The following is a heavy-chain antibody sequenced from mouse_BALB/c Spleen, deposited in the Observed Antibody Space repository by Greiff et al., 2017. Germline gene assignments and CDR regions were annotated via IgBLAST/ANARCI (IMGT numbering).Heavy chain of an antibody. V-gene: IGHV1-7*01. J-gene: IGHJ3*01. Sequence: VQLKESGAELAKPGASVKMSCKASGYTFTSYWMHWVKQRPGQGLEWIGYINPSTGYTEYNQKFKDKATLTADKSSSTAYMQLSSLTSEDSAVYYCARRAWFAYWGQGTLVTVSA. CDR1: GYTFTSYW. CDR2: INPSTGYT. CDR3: ARRAWFAY.